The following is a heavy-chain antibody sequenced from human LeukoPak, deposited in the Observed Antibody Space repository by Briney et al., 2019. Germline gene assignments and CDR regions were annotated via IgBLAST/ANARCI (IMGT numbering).Heavy chain of an antibody. CDR1: GFTFRSHV. Sequence: PGGSLRLSCAPCGFTFRSHVMRWVRPAPERGREWGSAISCSGGSTYYADSEKGRFTISRDNSKNTLYLQMNSLRAEDTAVYYCAKFLGPRLAEAVTTPFDYWGQGTLVTVSP. D-gene: IGHD6-19*01. V-gene: IGHV3-23*01. CDR2: ISCSGGST. J-gene: IGHJ4*02. CDR3: AKFLGPRLAEAVTTPFDY.